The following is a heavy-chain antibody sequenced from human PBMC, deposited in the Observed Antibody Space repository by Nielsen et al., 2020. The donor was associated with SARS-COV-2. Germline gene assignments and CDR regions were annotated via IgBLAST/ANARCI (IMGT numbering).Heavy chain of an antibody. CDR1: GYTFTSYG. V-gene: IGHV1-18*01. CDR3: ARDLFIVATISGMDV. D-gene: IGHD5-12*01. J-gene: IGHJ6*02. CDR2: ISAYNGNT. Sequence: ASVKVSCKASGYTFTSYGISWVRQAPGQGLEWMGWISAYNGNTNYAQKLQGRVTMTTDTSTSTAYMELRSLRSEDTAVYYCARDLFIVATISGMDVWGQGTTVTVSS.